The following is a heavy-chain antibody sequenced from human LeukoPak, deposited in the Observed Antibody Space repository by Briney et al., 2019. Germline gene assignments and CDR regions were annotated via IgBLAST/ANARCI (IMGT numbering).Heavy chain of an antibody. CDR1: GFTFDDYA. CDR3: AKDIATRSYDILTGYPVDY. CDR2: ISWNSGSI. V-gene: IGHV3-9*01. Sequence: GRSLRLSCAASGFTFDDYAMHWVRHAPGKGLEWVSGISWNSGSIGYADSVKGRFTISRDNAKNSLYLQMNSLRAEDTALYYCAKDIATRSYDILTGYPVDYWGQGTLVTVSS. D-gene: IGHD3-9*01. J-gene: IGHJ4*02.